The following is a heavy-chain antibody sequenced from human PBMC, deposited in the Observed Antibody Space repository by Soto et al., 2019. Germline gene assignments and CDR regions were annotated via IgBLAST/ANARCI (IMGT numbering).Heavy chain of an antibody. CDR2: IYYSGST. CDR1: GGSISSSSYY. CDR3: ASPLGYNLNYVSWFDP. D-gene: IGHD1-7*01. Sequence: QLQLQESGPGLLKPSETLSLTCTVSGGSISSSSYYWGWIRQPPGKGLEWIGSIYYSGSTYYNPHLTRRVTISVDTSTNQFSLKLSSVTAADTAVYYCASPLGYNLNYVSWFDPWGQETLVTVSS. V-gene: IGHV4-39*01. J-gene: IGHJ5*02.